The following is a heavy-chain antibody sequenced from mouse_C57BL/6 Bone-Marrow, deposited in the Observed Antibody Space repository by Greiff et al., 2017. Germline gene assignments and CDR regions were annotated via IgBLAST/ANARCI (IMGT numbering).Heavy chain of an antibody. CDR1: GYTFTDYY. V-gene: IGHV1-26*01. J-gene: IGHJ2*01. Sequence: EVQLQQSGPELVKPGASVKISCTASGYTFTDYYMNWVKQSHGKSLEWIGEINPNNGGTNYNQKFKGKATLTVDKSSSTAYMELRSLTSEDSAVYSCARPQYYGSSYGDYWGHGTTLTVSS. CDR3: ARPQYYGSSYGDY. CDR2: INPNNGGT. D-gene: IGHD1-1*01.